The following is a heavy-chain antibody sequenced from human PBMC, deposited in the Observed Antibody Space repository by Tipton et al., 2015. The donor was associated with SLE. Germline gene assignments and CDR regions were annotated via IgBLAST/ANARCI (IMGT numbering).Heavy chain of an antibody. J-gene: IGHJ4*02. V-gene: IGHV4-59*01. CDR1: GDSISSYD. Sequence: TLSLTCTVSGDSISSYDWSWIRQPPGKGLQWIGKIYYSGSTNYNPSLKSRVTISVDMSKKQFSLKVTSVTAADTAVYYCARGDPTYGSGSYYFDYWGQGTLVTVSS. CDR2: IYYSGST. D-gene: IGHD3-10*01. CDR3: ARGDPTYGSGSYYFDY.